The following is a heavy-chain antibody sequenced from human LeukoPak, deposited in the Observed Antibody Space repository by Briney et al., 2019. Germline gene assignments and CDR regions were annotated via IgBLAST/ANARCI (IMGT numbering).Heavy chain of an antibody. CDR1: GGSISGLY. D-gene: IGHD2-2*01. CDR2: SYYSGST. J-gene: IGHJ5*01. Sequence: PSETLSLTCIVSGGSISGLYWGWIRQPPGKGLEWIGYSYYSGSTNYNPSLKSRVTISVDTSKNQFSLRLTSVTAADTAVYYCARQKDCSSTRCYSSKWFDSWGQGTLVTVSS. V-gene: IGHV4-59*08. CDR3: ARQKDCSSTRCYSSKWFDS.